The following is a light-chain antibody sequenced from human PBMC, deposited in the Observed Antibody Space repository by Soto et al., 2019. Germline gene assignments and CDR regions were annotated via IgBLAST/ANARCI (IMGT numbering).Light chain of an antibody. Sequence: QSPPTLPASLSRSPRQSIRISCSGTTDHVGGYNYVAWYQQYPGKAPKLMISEVTDRPSGVSNRFSGSKSGNTASLTISGLQAEDEADFYCRSYTSSSSSVFGTGTKVTVL. CDR3: RSYTSSSSSV. CDR2: EVT. J-gene: IGLJ1*01. CDR1: TDHVGGYNY. V-gene: IGLV2-14*01.